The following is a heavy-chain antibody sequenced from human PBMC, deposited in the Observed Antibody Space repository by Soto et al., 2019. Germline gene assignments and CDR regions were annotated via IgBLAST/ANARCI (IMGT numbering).Heavy chain of an antibody. CDR2: ISSSGSTI. CDR1: GFPFSVYY. V-gene: IGHV3-11*01. D-gene: IGHD3-3*01. CDR3: ARARTYYDFWSGYPGLRDDYYGMDV. J-gene: IGHJ6*02. Sequence: PGGSLRLSCAASGFPFSVYYMSWIRQAPGRGLEWLSYISSSGSTIYYADSVKGRFTISRDNAKNSLYLQMNSLRAEDTAVYYCARARTYYDFWSGYPGLRDDYYGMDVWGQGTTVTVSS.